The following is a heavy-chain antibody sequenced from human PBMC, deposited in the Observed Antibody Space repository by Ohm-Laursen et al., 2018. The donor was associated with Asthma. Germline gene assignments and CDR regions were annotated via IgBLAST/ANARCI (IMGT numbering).Heavy chain of an antibody. Sequence: ASVKVSCKASGYPFTRDYMHWVRQAPGQGLEWMGIINPSSGSSSYAQKFQGRVTMTSDTSTSTVYMELSSLRAEDTAVYYCAKEPTHTAAGTFDYWGQGTLVTVSS. CDR3: AKEPTHTAAGTFDY. CDR2: INPSSGSS. D-gene: IGHD6-13*01. J-gene: IGHJ4*02. CDR1: GYPFTRDY. V-gene: IGHV1-46*01.